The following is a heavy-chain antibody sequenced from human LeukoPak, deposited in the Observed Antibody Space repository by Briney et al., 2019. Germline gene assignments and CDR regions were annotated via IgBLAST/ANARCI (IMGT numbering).Heavy chain of an antibody. J-gene: IGHJ4*02. Sequence: SETLSLTCTVSGGSISNYYWSWIRQPPGKGLERIGYIYYSGSTNYNPSLKSRVTISVDTSKNQFSLKLSSVTAADTAVYYCARFALRGVDYWGQGTLVTVSS. CDR3: ARFALRGVDY. CDR1: GGSISNYY. D-gene: IGHD4-17*01. CDR2: IYYSGST. V-gene: IGHV4-59*01.